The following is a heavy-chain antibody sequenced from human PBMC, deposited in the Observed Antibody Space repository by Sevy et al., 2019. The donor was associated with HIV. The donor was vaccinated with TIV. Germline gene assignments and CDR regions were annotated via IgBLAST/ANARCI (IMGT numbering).Heavy chain of an antibody. J-gene: IGHJ4*02. Sequence: SLRLSCAASGFTFSSYGMHWVRQAPGKGLEWVAVIWFDGSNTYYADTVKGRFTISGDIAKNTLHLQMNSLRAEDTAVYYGARDLEFYDYGDYGPAFMPDYWGQGTLVTVSS. CDR1: GFTFSSYG. CDR2: IWFDGSNT. CDR3: ARDLEFYDYGDYGPAFMPDY. D-gene: IGHD4-17*01. V-gene: IGHV3-33*01.